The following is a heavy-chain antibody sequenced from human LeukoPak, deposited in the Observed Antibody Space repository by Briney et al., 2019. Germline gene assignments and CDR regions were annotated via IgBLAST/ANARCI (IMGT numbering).Heavy chain of an antibody. D-gene: IGHD5-24*01. CDR1: GFTFSSYE. V-gene: IGHV3-48*03. CDR3: ARVNLLQSRSPGGYAFDI. Sequence: GGSLRLSCAASGFTFSSYEMNWVRLAAGKGLEWVSYISSSGSTIYYADSVKGRFTISRDNAKNSLYLQMNSLRAEDTAVYYCARVNLLQSRSPGGYAFDIWGQGTMVTVSS. CDR2: ISSSGSTI. J-gene: IGHJ3*02.